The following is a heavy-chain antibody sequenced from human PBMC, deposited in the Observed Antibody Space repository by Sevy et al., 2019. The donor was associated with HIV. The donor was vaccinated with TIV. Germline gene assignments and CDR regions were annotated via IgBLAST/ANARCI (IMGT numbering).Heavy chain of an antibody. D-gene: IGHD2-2*01. J-gene: IGHJ6*03. CDR1: GGSVSSGSYY. CDR3: ARGAGYQLPPYYYYYYMDV. CDR2: IYYSGST. V-gene: IGHV4-61*01. Sequence: SETLSLTCTVSGGSVSSGSYYWSWIRQPPGKGLEWIGYIYYSGSTNYNPSLKSQVTISVDTSKNQLSLKLSSVTAADTAVYYCARGAGYQLPPYYYYYYMDVWGKGTTVTVSS.